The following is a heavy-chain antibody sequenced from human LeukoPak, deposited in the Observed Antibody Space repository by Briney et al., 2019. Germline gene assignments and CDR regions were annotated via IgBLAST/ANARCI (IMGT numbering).Heavy chain of an antibody. CDR1: GFTFSSYA. CDR3: ASETQLPVSFDY. Sequence: PGRSLRPSCAASGFTFSSYAMHWVRQAPGKGLEWVAVISYDGSNKYYADSVKGRFTISRDNSKNTLYLQMNSLRAEDTAVYYCASETQLPVSFDYWGQGTLVTVSS. V-gene: IGHV3-30-3*01. J-gene: IGHJ4*02. D-gene: IGHD1-1*01. CDR2: ISYDGSNK.